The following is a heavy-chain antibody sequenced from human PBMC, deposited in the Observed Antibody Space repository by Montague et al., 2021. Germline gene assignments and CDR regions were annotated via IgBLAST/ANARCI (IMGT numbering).Heavy chain of an antibody. V-gene: IGHV6-1*01. D-gene: IGHD5-24*01. Sequence: CAISGDSVASSDATWNWIRQSPSRGFEWLGRTYYRPKWYNEYAISVKSRITVNPDTSKNQFSLLLNSVTPEDTAVYYCARGWQKRFDPWGQGTLVTVSS. CDR2: TYYRPKWYN. J-gene: IGHJ5*02. CDR3: ARGWQKRFDP. CDR1: GDSVASSDAT.